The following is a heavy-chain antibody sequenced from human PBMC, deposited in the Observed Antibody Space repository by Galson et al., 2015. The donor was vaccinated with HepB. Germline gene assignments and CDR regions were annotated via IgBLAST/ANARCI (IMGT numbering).Heavy chain of an antibody. Sequence: SLRLSCAASGFTLSNYAMHWVRQAPGKGLYWVALISYDGNNKYYADSVKGRFTISRDNSKNTLYLQMNSLRAEDTAVYYCARDLLDYYDSGSYIYYYYGMDVWGQGTTVTVSS. CDR3: ARDLLDYYDSGSYIYYYYGMDV. J-gene: IGHJ6*02. CDR2: ISYDGNNK. CDR1: GFTLSNYA. V-gene: IGHV3-30*04. D-gene: IGHD3-10*01.